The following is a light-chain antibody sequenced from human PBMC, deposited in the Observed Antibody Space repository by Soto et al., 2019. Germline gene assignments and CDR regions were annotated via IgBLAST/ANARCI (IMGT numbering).Light chain of an antibody. Sequence: EIVLTQSPGTLSLSPGERATLSCRASQNVTSRYLAWYQQKRGQATRLLIFGAFSRGTGLPDRFSGNGCGKDFPLTISRLEAEDVAVYYCQHYGTSYTFGQGTKLE. V-gene: IGKV3-20*01. CDR2: GAF. CDR1: QNVTSRY. J-gene: IGKJ2*01. CDR3: QHYGTSYT.